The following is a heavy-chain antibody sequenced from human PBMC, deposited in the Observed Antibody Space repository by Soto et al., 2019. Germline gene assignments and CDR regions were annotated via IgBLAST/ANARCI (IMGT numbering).Heavy chain of an antibody. CDR3: AKRHSGWRD. CDR2: ISWHSADI. CDR1: GFNFDDYA. D-gene: IGHD5-12*01. V-gene: IGHV3-9*01. J-gene: IGHJ4*02. Sequence: EVQLVESGGDLVQPGRSLRLSCAASGFNFDDYAMHWVRQAPGKGLEWVSHISWHSADIRYADSVKGRFTICRDNAKNSLYLQINILRHENTGFYYRAKRHSGWRDWGQGTLVTVSS.